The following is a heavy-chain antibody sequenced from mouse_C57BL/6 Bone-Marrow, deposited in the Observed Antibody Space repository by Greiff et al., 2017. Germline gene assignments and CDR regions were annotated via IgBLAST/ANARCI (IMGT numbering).Heavy chain of an antibody. J-gene: IGHJ2*01. CDR2: IYPGSGST. CDR3: ARGTLTAHYFDY. Sequence: VQLQQPGAELVKPEASVKMSCKASGYTFTSYWITWVKQRPGQGLEWIGDIYPGSGSTNYNEKFKSKATLTVDTSSSTAYMQLSSLTSEDSAVYYCARGTLTAHYFDYWGQGTTLTVSS. D-gene: IGHD1-2*01. V-gene: IGHV1-55*01. CDR1: GYTFTSYW.